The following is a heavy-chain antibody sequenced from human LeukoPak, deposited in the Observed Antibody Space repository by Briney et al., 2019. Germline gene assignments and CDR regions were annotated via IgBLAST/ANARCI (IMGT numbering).Heavy chain of an antibody. D-gene: IGHD2-2*01. V-gene: IGHV3-21*01. Sequence: PGGSLRLSCAASGFTFSSYSMNWVRQAPGKGLEWVSSISSSSYIYYADSVKGRFTISRDNAKNSLYLQMNSLRAEDTAVYYCARDGGAAYCSSTSCHDDYWGQGTLVTVFS. CDR1: GFTFSSYS. CDR2: ISSSSYI. CDR3: ARDGGAAYCSSTSCHDDY. J-gene: IGHJ4*02.